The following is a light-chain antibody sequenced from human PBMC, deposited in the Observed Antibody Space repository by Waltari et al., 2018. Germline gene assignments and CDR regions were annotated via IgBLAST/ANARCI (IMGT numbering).Light chain of an antibody. J-gene: IGLJ2*01. CDR2: KND. CDR3: AAWDDYLNGV. V-gene: IGLV1-44*01. CDR1: NSNIEKNN. Sequence: QSVLTQPPSASGTPGQRVTITCSGSNSNIEKNNVNWYQQVPGTAPKLLIHKNDQRPSGVSDRFSASKSGATASLAISGLQSEDEGYYYCAAWDDYLNGVFGGGTMLTVL.